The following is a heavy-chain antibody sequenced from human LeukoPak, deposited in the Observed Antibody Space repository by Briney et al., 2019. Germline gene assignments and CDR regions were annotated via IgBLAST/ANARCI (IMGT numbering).Heavy chain of an antibody. CDR2: INPNNGAT. CDR1: GYTFTGYY. Sequence: ASVKVSCKASGYTFTGYYMHWVRQAPGQGLEWMGRINPNNGATNYAQKLQGRVTITGDTSISTAYMELSSLRSDDTAVYYCTRESGSYHGNDYWGQGTLVAVSS. V-gene: IGHV1-2*06. J-gene: IGHJ4*02. CDR3: TRESGSYHGNDY. D-gene: IGHD1-26*01.